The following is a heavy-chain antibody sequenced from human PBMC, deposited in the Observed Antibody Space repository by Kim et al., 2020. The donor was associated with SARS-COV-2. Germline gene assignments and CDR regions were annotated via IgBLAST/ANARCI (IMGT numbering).Heavy chain of an antibody. J-gene: IGHJ4*02. D-gene: IGHD6-13*01. CDR3: ATYSSGWYWGYYVDY. V-gene: IGHV1-24*01. CDR2: FYPEDGET. Sequence: ASVKVSCKFSGYTLTELSMHWVRQAPGKGLEWMGGFYPEDGETIYAQKFQGRVTMTEDTSTDTAYMELSSLRSEDTAVYYCATYSSGWYWGYYVDYWGQGTLVTVSS. CDR1: GYTLTELS.